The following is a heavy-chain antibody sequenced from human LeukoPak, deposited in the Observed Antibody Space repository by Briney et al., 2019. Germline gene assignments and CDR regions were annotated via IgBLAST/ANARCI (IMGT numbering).Heavy chain of an antibody. Sequence: ASVKVSCKASGYTYTDYGISWVRQAPGQGLEWMGWISAYNGNTYYAQNLQGRVTMTTDTSTSTAYMELTSLRSDDTAVYYCAREGITMIRGGPYFDPWGQGTQVTVSS. D-gene: IGHD3-10*01. V-gene: IGHV1-18*01. CDR3: AREGITMIRGGPYFDP. CDR2: ISAYNGNT. J-gene: IGHJ5*02. CDR1: GYTYTDYG.